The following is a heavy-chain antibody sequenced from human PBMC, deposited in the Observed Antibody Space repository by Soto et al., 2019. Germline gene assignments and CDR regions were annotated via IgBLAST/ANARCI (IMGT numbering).Heavy chain of an antibody. V-gene: IGHV3-21*01. J-gene: IGHJ6*02. CDR1: GFTFSSYS. CDR2: ISSSSSYI. CDR3: AREVDSGRDYYYGMDV. D-gene: IGHD5-12*01. Sequence: EVQLVESGGGLVKPGGSLRLSCAASGFTFSSYSMNWVRQAPGKGLEWVSSISSSSSYIYYADSVKGRFTISRDNAKNXLYLQMNSLRAEDTAVYYCAREVDSGRDYYYGMDVWGQGTTVTVSS.